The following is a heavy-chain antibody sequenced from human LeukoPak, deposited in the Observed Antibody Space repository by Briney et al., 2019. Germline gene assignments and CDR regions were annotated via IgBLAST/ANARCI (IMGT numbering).Heavy chain of an antibody. J-gene: IGHJ6*03. Sequence: ASVKVSCKASGYTFTSYGISWVRQAPGQGLEWMGWISAYNGNTNYAQKLQGRVTMTTDTSTSTAYMGLRSLRSDDTAVYYCAGRAAPVYYYYYYMDVWGKGTTVTVSS. CDR2: ISAYNGNT. CDR1: GYTFTSYG. V-gene: IGHV1-18*01. CDR3: AGRAAPVYYYYYYMDV. D-gene: IGHD6-6*01.